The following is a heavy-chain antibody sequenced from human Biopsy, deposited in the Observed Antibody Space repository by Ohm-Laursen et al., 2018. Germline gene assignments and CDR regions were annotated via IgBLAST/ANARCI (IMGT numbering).Heavy chain of an antibody. D-gene: IGHD4-23*01. CDR2: ISHTGYT. CDR3: ARGSNDFGGLYFPR. J-gene: IGHJ4*02. V-gene: IGHV4-59*11. Sequence: PSQTLSLTCTVSGGSFTGHYWTWIRQPPGKGLEWIGHISHTGYTSYKSSLKSRVTISLDTSRKRFSLRLTSLAAADTAVYYCARGSNDFGGLYFPRWGQGTLLTVSS. CDR1: GGSFTGHY.